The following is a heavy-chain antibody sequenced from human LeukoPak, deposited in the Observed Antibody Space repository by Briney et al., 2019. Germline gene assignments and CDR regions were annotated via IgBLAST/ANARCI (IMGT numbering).Heavy chain of an antibody. Sequence: PSQTLSLTCTVSGGSISSGGYYWSWIRQHPGKGLEWIGYIYYSGSTYYNPSLKSRVTISVDTSKNHFSLNLSSVTAADTAVYYCARAVVVAAGSWFDPWGQGILVTVSS. V-gene: IGHV4-31*03. CDR2: IYYSGST. CDR3: ARAVVVAAGSWFDP. D-gene: IGHD2-15*01. CDR1: GGSISSGGYY. J-gene: IGHJ5*02.